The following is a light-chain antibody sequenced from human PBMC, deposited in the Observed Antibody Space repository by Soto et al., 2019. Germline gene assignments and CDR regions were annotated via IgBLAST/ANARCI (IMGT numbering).Light chain of an antibody. V-gene: IGKV3-20*01. CDR3: QQYGSSGT. J-gene: IGKJ1*01. Sequence: EIFLTQYPGTLSLSPGEEATLSCGASRSVDSNYLAWYQQKPGQTPRLIIYGASGRADGIPHRLSGSGFGTDFTLTISKVEPEDFAVYYCQQYGSSGTFGQGTKVDIK. CDR2: GAS. CDR1: RSVDSNY.